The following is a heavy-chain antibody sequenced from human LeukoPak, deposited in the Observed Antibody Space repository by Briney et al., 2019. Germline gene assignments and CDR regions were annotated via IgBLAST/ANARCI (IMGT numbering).Heavy chain of an antibody. J-gene: IGHJ4*02. CDR1: GFTVSSNY. CDR3: ARAGDTVTTDFDY. V-gene: IGHV3-53*05. CDR2: IYSGGST. Sequence: GGSLRLSCAASGFTVSSNYMSWVRQAPGKGLEWVSVIYSGGSTYYADSVKGRFTISRDNSKNTLYLHMNSLRAEDTAVYYCARAGDTVTTDFDYWGQGTLVTVSS. D-gene: IGHD4-17*01.